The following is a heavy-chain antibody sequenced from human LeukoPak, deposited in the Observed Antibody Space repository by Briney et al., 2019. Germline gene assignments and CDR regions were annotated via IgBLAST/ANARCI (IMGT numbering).Heavy chain of an antibody. CDR2: IWRGGNFK. J-gene: IGHJ5*02. V-gene: IGHV3-33*01. Sequence: GGSLRLSCLGSGFDFRTHAMHWVRQAPDKGLEWVAMIWRGGNFKFYGDSVRGRFTISRDDSQSVVYLQMDSVRAEDTAVYYCVIDPPDSGWAFWSWGQGALVTVSS. D-gene: IGHD6-19*01. CDR3: VIDPPDSGWAFWS. CDR1: GFDFRTHA.